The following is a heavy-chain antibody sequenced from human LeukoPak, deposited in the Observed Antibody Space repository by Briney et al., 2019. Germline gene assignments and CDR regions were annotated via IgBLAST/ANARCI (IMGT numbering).Heavy chain of an antibody. CDR3: ARGLRPTVPPLRY. Sequence: ASVKVSCKASGYTFTSYYINWVRQATPQGLGWMGWMNPNSGNTAYAQKFQGRVTMTRNTSISTAYMQLSSLRSEDTAVYYWARGLRPTVPPLRYWGQGNLVSV. J-gene: IGHJ4*02. D-gene: IGHD4-17*01. V-gene: IGHV1-8*01. CDR2: MNPNSGNT. CDR1: GYTFTSYY.